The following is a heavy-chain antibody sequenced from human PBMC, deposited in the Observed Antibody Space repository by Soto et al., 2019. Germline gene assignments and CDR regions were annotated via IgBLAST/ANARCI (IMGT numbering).Heavy chain of an antibody. D-gene: IGHD1-1*01. CDR1: GYTFTSYY. CDR2: INPSGGST. Sequence: GASVKVSCKASGYTFTSYYMHWVRQAPGQGLEWMGIINPSGGSTSYAQKFQGRVTMTRDTSTSTVYMELSSLRSEDTAVYYCFRTSPYHHDVLDFCGQGTTVTGS. V-gene: IGHV1-46*03. J-gene: IGHJ6*02. CDR3: FRTSPYHHDVLDF.